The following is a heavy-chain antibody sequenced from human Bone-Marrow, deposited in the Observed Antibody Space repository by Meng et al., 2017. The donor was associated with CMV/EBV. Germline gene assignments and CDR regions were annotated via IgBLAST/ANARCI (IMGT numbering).Heavy chain of an antibody. CDR1: GFTLRRYW. CDR2: IDSDGRDI. D-gene: IGHD1-26*01. CDR3: ARGVAESLGWEMGY. J-gene: IGHJ4*02. Sequence: EGQLVESGGGVVQPGGSLRLSFAVSGFTLRRYWMHWVRQAPGKGLEWVSRIDSDGRDITYADSVRGRFTISRDDAKNTLYLQMNSLRVEDTAVYYCARGVAESLGWEMGYWGQGTLVTVSS. V-gene: IGHV3-74*03.